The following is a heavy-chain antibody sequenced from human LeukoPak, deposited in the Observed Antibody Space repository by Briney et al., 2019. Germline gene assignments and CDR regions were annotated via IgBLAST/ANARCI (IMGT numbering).Heavy chain of an antibody. CDR3: ARGTKKIVVVVAANRPFDP. Sequence: ASVKVSCKASGYTFTGYYMQWVRQAPGQGLEWMGRINPNSGGTNYAQKFQGRVTMTRDTSISTAYMELSRLRSDDTAVYYCARGTKKIVVVVAANRPFDPWGQGTLVTVSS. D-gene: IGHD2-15*01. J-gene: IGHJ5*02. V-gene: IGHV1-2*06. CDR1: GYTFTGYY. CDR2: INPNSGGT.